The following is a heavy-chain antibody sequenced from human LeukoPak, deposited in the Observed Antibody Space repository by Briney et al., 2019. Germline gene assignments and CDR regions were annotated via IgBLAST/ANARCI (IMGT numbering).Heavy chain of an antibody. CDR3: ARDLRDWYDYYYYGMDV. Sequence: SETLSLTCTVSGGSISSYYWSWIRQPAGKGLEWIGRIYTSGSTNYNPSLKSRVTMSVDTSKNQFSLKLSSVTAADTAVYYCARDLRDWYDYYYYGMDVWGQGTTVTVSS. J-gene: IGHJ6*02. CDR1: GGSISSYY. CDR2: IYTSGST. V-gene: IGHV4-4*07. D-gene: IGHD6-19*01.